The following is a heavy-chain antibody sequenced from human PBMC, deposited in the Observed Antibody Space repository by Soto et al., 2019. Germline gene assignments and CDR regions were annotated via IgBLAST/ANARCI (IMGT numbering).Heavy chain of an antibody. CDR2: ISESGGST. CDR3: AKRSPYSSGWYSPIFDY. V-gene: IGHV3-23*01. CDR1: GFSFSDYA. Sequence: GSLRLSCAASGFSFSDYAMSWVRQAPGQGLEWVSVISESGGSTHYADSVRGRFTVSRDNSKNSLSLRMNSLRDEETAVYFCAKRSPYSSGWYSPIFDYWGQGALVTVSS. J-gene: IGHJ4*02. D-gene: IGHD6-13*01.